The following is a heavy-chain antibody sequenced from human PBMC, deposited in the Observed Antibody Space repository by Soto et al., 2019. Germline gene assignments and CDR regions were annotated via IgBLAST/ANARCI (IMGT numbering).Heavy chain of an antibody. CDR3: ARAPAPGQCSSTSCYSY. Sequence: ASVKVSCKASGYTFTSYDINWVRHATGQGLEWMGWMNPNSGNTGYAQKFQGRVTMTRNTSISTAYMELSSLRSEDTAVYYCARAPAPGQCSSTSCYSYWGQGTLVTVSS. J-gene: IGHJ4*02. V-gene: IGHV1-8*01. CDR2: MNPNSGNT. CDR1: GYTFTSYD. D-gene: IGHD2-2*01.